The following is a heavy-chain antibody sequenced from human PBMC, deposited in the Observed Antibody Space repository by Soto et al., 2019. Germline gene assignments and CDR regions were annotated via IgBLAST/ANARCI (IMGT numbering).Heavy chain of an antibody. V-gene: IGHV1-69*02. CDR3: ASWGGYCSSTSCYARYYYMDV. D-gene: IGHD2-2*01. Sequence: QVQLVQSGAEVQKPGSSVKVSCKASGGTFSSYTISWVRQAPGQGLEWMGRIIPILGIANYAQKFQGRVTITADKSTSTAYMELSSLRSEDTAVYYCASWGGYCSSTSCYARYYYMDVWGKGTTVTVSS. CDR2: IIPILGIA. CDR1: GGTFSSYT. J-gene: IGHJ6*03.